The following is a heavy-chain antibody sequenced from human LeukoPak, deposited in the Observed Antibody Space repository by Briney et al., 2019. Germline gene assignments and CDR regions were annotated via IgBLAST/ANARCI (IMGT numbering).Heavy chain of an antibody. V-gene: IGHV4-34*01. CDR3: ARGQKYYYDSSGYGPNDY. D-gene: IGHD3-22*01. CDR2: TNHSGST. CDR1: GGSFSGYY. Sequence: SETLSLTCAVYGGSFSGYYWSWIRQPPGKGLEWIGETNHSGSTKYNPSLKSRVTISIDTSKNQFSLKVSSVTAADTAVYYCARGQKYYYDSSGYGPNDYWGQGTLVTVSS. J-gene: IGHJ4*02.